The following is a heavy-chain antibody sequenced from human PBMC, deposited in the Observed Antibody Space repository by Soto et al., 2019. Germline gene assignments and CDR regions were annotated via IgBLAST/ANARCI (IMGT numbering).Heavy chain of an antibody. CDR1: GFTFSDYT. CDR3: AREGIAAAGTLYYFDY. Sequence: EVQLVESGGDLVQPGGSLRLSCTASGFTFSDYTMNWVRQAPGKGLEWISYITTSSSTIYYADSVKGRFTISRDNAKNSLYLQMNSLRAEDTAVYYCAREGIAAAGTLYYFDYWGQGTLVTVSS. V-gene: IGHV3-48*01. CDR2: ITTSSSTI. J-gene: IGHJ4*02. D-gene: IGHD6-13*01.